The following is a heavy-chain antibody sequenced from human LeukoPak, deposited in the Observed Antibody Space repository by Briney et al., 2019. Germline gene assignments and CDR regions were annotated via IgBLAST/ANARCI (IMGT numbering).Heavy chain of an antibody. CDR1: GFTFSSYA. V-gene: IGHV3-30*01. D-gene: IGHD5-24*01. CDR2: ISYDGSNK. CDR3: ARDGRDGLQSFDFDY. Sequence: PGGSLRLSCAASGFTFSSYAMHWVRQAPGKGLEWVAVISYDGSNKYYADSVKGRFTISRDNSKNTLYLQMNSLRAEDTAVYYCARDGRDGLQSFDFDYWGQGTLVTVSS. J-gene: IGHJ4*02.